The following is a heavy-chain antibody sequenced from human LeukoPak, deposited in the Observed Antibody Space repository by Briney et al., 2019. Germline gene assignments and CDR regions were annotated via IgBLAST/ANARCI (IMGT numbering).Heavy chain of an antibody. V-gene: IGHV3-7*01. J-gene: IGHJ3*02. CDR3: ARGSRVPAVRGAFDI. Sequence: GGSLRLSCAASGFTFSSYWMSWVRQAPGKGLEWVANIKQDGSEKYYVDSVKGRFTISRDNAKNSLYLQMNSLRAEDTAVYYCARGSRVPAVRGAFDIWGQGTMVTVSS. D-gene: IGHD2-2*01. CDR1: GFTFSSYW. CDR2: IKQDGSEK.